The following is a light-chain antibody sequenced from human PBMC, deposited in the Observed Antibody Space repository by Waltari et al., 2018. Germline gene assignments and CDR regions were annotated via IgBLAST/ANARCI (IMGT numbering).Light chain of an antibody. Sequence: LMTPPPTPFSASAGNVVTTTCRASQSIATYLGWYQQKPGKAPILLIYDASSLQFGVPSRFSGSGSGTDFTLAISSLQPEDFATYFCQQSYSDPHTFGGGTQVDIK. J-gene: IGKJ4*01. V-gene: IGKV1-39*01. CDR2: DAS. CDR1: QSIATY. CDR3: QQSYSDPHT.